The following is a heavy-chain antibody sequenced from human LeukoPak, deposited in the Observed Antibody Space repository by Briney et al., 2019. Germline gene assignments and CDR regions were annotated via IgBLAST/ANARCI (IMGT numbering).Heavy chain of an antibody. Sequence: ASVKVSCKASGYTFTGYYMHWVRQAPGQGPEWMGWINPNSGGTNYAQKFQGRVTMTRDTSISTAYMELSRLRSDDTAVYYCARGHMVRGVMGYYYYYMDVWGKGTTVTVSS. CDR3: ARGHMVRGVMGYYYYYMDV. J-gene: IGHJ6*03. V-gene: IGHV1-2*02. CDR2: INPNSGGT. D-gene: IGHD3-10*01. CDR1: GYTFTGYY.